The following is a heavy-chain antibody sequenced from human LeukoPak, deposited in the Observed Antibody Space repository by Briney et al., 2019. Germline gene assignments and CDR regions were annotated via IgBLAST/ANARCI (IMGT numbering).Heavy chain of an antibody. CDR3: ARDVHSSGWYVGSGYFDY. CDR1: GFTFSDYY. V-gene: IGHV3-11*04. CDR2: ISSSGSTI. Sequence: GGSLRLSCAASGFTFSDYYMSWIRQAPGKGLEWVSYISSSGSTIYYADSVKGRFTISRDNAKNSLYLQMNSLRAEDTAVYYCARDVHSSGWYVGSGYFDYWGQGTLVTVSS. D-gene: IGHD6-19*01. J-gene: IGHJ4*02.